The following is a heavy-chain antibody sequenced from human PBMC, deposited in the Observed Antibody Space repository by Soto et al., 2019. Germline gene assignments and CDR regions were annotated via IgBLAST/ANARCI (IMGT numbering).Heavy chain of an antibody. J-gene: IGHJ3*02. CDR1: GFTFSSYA. D-gene: IGHD1-26*01. Sequence: EVQLLESGGGLVQPGGSLRLSCAASGFTFSSYAMSWVRQAPGKGLEWVSAISGSGGSTYYADSVKGRFTISRDNSKNPLYLQMNSLRAEDTAVYFCAKYAMWELLGGDAFDSWGQGTMVTVAS. CDR3: AKYAMWELLGGDAFDS. CDR2: ISGSGGST. V-gene: IGHV3-23*01.